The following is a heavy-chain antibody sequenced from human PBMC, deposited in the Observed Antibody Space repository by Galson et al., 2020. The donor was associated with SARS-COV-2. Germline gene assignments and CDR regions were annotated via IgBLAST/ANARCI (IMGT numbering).Heavy chain of an antibody. Sequence: ASETLSLTCTVSGGSISSGGYYWSWIRQHPGKGLEWIGYIYYSGSTYYNPSPKSRVTISVDTSKNQFSLKLSSVTAADTAVYYCASEGVTMVRGVIAPQYGMDVWGQGTTVTVSS. J-gene: IGHJ6*02. CDR2: IYYSGST. CDR3: ASEGVTMVRGVIAPQYGMDV. V-gene: IGHV4-31*03. CDR1: GGSISSGGYY. D-gene: IGHD3-10*01.